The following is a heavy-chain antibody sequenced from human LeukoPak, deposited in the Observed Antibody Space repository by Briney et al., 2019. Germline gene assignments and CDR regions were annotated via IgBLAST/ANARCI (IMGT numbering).Heavy chain of an antibody. V-gene: IGHV4-34*01. CDR1: GGSFSGYY. CDR2: INHSGST. CDR3: ARARDGYNYGFDY. J-gene: IGHJ4*02. Sequence: LETLSLTCAVYGGSFSGYYWSWIRQPPGKGLEWIGEINHSGSTNYNPSLKSRVTISVDTSKNQFSLKLSSVTAADTAVYYCARARDGYNYGFDYWGQGTLVTVSS. D-gene: IGHD5-24*01.